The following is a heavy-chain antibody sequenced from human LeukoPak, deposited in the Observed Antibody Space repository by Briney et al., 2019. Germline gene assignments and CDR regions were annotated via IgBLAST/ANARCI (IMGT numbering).Heavy chain of an antibody. D-gene: IGHD3-22*01. CDR1: GGSFSGYY. V-gene: IGHV4-34*01. CDR3: ARAYYYDSSGYYYFDY. CDR2: INHSGST. Sequence: SETLSLTCAVYGGSFSGYYWSWIRRPPGKGLEWIGEINHSGSTNYNPSLKSRVTISVDTSKNQFSLKLSSVTAADTAVYYCARAYYYDSSGYYYFDYWGQGTLVTVSS. J-gene: IGHJ4*02.